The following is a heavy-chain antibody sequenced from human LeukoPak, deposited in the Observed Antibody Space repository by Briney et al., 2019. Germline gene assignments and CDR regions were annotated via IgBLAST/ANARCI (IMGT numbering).Heavy chain of an antibody. J-gene: IGHJ3*02. V-gene: IGHV3-53*01. D-gene: IGHD5-12*01. CDR1: GFTVSSNY. CDR2: IYSGGNT. CDR3: ARVIVATTYDAFDM. Sequence: PGGSLRLSCAASGFTVSSNYMSWVRQAPGKGLEWVSIIYSGGNTFYADSVKGRFTISRDNSQNTVFLQMNSLRAEDTAVYYCARVIVATTYDAFDMWGQGTMVTVSS.